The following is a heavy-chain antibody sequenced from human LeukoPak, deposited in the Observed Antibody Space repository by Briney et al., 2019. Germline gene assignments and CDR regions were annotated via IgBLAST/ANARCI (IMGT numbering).Heavy chain of an antibody. CDR2: ISISSSTI. D-gene: IGHD3-22*01. CDR1: GFTFSNYS. CDR3: ARDGPPLYYYDSSGYYSPGAFDI. Sequence: PGGSLRLSCAASGFTFSNYSMNWVRQAPGKGLEWVSYISISSSTIYYADSVKGRFTISRDNAKNSLYLQMNSLRAADTAVYYCARDGPPLYYYDSSGYYSPGAFDIRGQGTMVTVSS. V-gene: IGHV3-48*01. J-gene: IGHJ3*02.